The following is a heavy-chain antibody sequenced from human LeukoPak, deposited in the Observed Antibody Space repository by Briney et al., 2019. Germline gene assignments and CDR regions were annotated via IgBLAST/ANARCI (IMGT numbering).Heavy chain of an antibody. J-gene: IGHJ1*01. CDR3: ANPSYYDITGGDFQH. D-gene: IGHD3-22*01. V-gene: IGHV3-23*01. CDR1: GFTFSSYA. CDR2: ISGSGAST. Sequence: GGSLRLSCAASGFTFSSYAMSWVRQATGKGLEWVSAISGSGASTYYADSVKGRFTISRDNSKNTLFLHMNNLRAEDTAVYYCANPSYYDITGGDFQHWGQGTLVTVSS.